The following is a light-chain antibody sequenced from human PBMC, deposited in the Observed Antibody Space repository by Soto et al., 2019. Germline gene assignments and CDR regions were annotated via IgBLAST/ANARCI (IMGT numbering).Light chain of an antibody. CDR3: QQYNDWPRT. CDR2: GAS. V-gene: IGKV3-15*01. CDR1: QSVDNY. Sequence: ILMTQSPDTLSVSLGQRVTLSCRASQSVDNYLAWYQQRPGQSPRLLIYGASTRATGVPARFSGSGSGTDFTLTISSLQSEDLAVYYCQQYNDWPRTFGPGTKV. J-gene: IGKJ1*01.